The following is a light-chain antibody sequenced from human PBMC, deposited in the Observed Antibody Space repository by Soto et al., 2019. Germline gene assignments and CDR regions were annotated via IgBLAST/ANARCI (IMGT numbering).Light chain of an antibody. J-gene: IGKJ1*01. Sequence: EIEMTQSPATLSVSPGERATLSCRSSQSVGRKLAWYQQKPGQAPRLLIYDASNRAMGVPARFSGSGSGTEFTLTISLLQSEDVAVYPCQQYDIWPPWTFGQRTKVEI. CDR2: DAS. V-gene: IGKV3-15*01. CDR3: QQYDIWPPWT. CDR1: QSVGRK.